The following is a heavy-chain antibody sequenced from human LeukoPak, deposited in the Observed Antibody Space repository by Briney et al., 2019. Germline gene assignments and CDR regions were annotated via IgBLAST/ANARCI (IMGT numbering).Heavy chain of an antibody. Sequence: ASVKVSCKASGYTFTSYYMHWVRQAPGQGLEWVGWINPNSGGTNFAQKFQGRVSMTRDTSISTAYMELSRLRSDDTAVYYCARELGSGYYRYFDYWGQGTLVTVSS. CDR3: ARELGSGYYRYFDY. J-gene: IGHJ4*02. CDR2: INPNSGGT. V-gene: IGHV1-2*02. D-gene: IGHD3-22*01. CDR1: GYTFTSYY.